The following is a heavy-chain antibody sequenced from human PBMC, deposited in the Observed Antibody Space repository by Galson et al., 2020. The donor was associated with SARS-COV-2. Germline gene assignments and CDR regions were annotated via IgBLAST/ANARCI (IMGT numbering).Heavy chain of an antibody. J-gene: IGHJ4*02. CDR2: IYYSGST. D-gene: IGHD5-18*01. Sequence: ETSETLSLTCTVSGGSISSSYWSWIRQPPGKGLEWIGYIYYSGSTNYNPSLTSRVTISVDTSKNQFSLKLSSVTAADTAVYYCARMDTAMSKGSYYFDYWGQGTLVTVSS. CDR1: GGSISSSY. CDR3: ARMDTAMSKGSYYFDY. V-gene: IGHV4-59*08.